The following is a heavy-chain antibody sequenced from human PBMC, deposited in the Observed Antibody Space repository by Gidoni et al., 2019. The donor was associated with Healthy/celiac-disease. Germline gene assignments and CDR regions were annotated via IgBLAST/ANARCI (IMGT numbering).Heavy chain of an antibody. J-gene: IGHJ3*02. CDR1: GGSISSYY. V-gene: IGHV4-59*01. CDR3: ARTTVTTGHAFDI. CDR2: IYYSGST. D-gene: IGHD4-17*01. Sequence: QVQLQESGPGLVKPSETLSLPCTVSGGSISSYYWSWIRQPPGKGLEWIGYIYYSGSTNYNPSLKSRVTISVDTSKNQFSLKLSSVTAADTAVYYCARTTVTTGHAFDIWGQGTMVTVSS.